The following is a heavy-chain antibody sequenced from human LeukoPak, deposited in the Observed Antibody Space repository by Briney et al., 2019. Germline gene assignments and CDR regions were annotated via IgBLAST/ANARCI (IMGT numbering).Heavy chain of an antibody. V-gene: IGHV4-34*01. Sequence: TGGSLRLSCAASGFTFSSYSMNWVRQPPGKGLEWIGEINHSGSTNYNPSLKSRVTISVDTSKNQFSLKLSSVTAADTAVYYCARGVHYDYVWGSYRRNWFDPWGQGTLVTVSS. CDR1: GFTFSSYS. CDR3: ARGVHYDYVWGSYRRNWFDP. CDR2: INHSGST. J-gene: IGHJ5*02. D-gene: IGHD3-16*02.